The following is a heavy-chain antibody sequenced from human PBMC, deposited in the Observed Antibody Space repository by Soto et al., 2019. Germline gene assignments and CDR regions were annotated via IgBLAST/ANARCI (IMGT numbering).Heavy chain of an antibody. Sequence: SETQSLTCTVYGGSFSGYYWSWIRQPPGKGLEWIGEINHSGSTNYNPSLKSRVTISVDTSKNQFSLKLSSVTAADTAVYYCARDNGGGYNNWFDPWGQGTLVTVSS. CDR1: GGSFSGYY. V-gene: IGHV4-34*01. J-gene: IGHJ5*02. CDR3: ARDNGGGYNNWFDP. CDR2: INHSGST. D-gene: IGHD2-8*01.